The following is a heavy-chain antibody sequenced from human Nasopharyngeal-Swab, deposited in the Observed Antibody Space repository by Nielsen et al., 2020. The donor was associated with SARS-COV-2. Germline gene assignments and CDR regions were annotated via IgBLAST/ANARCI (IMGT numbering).Heavy chain of an antibody. J-gene: IGHJ4*02. CDR3: ARVDTAHRDFDY. D-gene: IGHD5-18*01. V-gene: IGHV4-59*01. Sequence: WIRQPPGKGLEWIGYIYYSGSTNYNPSLKSRVTISVDTSKNQFSLKLSSVTAADTAVYYCARVDTAHRDFDYWGQGTLVTVSS. CDR2: IYYSGST.